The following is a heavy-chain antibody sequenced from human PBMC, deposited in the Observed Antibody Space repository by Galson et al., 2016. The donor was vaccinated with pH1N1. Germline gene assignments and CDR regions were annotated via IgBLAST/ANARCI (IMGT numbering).Heavy chain of an antibody. CDR1: GDIVSSNSAT. CDR2: TYYRSKWYN. CDR3: ARGVIDYDFWSGYQDHAAFDI. J-gene: IGHJ3*02. Sequence: CAISGDIVSSNSATWNWIRQSPSRGLEWLGRTYYRSKWYNDYAESVKSRIIISPDTSKNQLSLQLNSVTPADTAVYYCARGVIDYDFWSGYQDHAAFDIWGQGTMVIVSS. V-gene: IGHV6-1*01. D-gene: IGHD3-3*01.